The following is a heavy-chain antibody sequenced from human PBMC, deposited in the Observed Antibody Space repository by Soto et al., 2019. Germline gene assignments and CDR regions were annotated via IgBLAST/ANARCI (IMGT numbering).Heavy chain of an antibody. CDR1: GYTFTTFA. Sequence: QVQLVQSGAEVKKPGASVRVSCKASGYTFTTFAMHWVRQTPGQRPEWMGWINAGNSDTRYSPKFQGRVTITRDTSASTACMDLHRLTSEDTAVYYCARGYGTDYWGQGTLVTVSS. V-gene: IGHV1-3*01. J-gene: IGHJ4*02. CDR3: ARGYGTDY. CDR2: INAGNSDT. D-gene: IGHD5-18*01.